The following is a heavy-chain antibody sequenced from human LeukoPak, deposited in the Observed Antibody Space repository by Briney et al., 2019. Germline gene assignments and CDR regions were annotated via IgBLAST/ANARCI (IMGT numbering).Heavy chain of an antibody. CDR3: ARGNTVTTANLNY. Sequence: GGSLRLSCAASGSTFSSYGMHWVRQAPGKGLEWVAVIWYDGSNKYYADSVKGRFTISRDNSKNTLYLQMNSLRAEDTAVYYCARGNTVTTANLNYWGQGTLVTVSS. D-gene: IGHD4-17*01. CDR1: GSTFSSYG. V-gene: IGHV3-33*01. CDR2: IWYDGSNK. J-gene: IGHJ4*02.